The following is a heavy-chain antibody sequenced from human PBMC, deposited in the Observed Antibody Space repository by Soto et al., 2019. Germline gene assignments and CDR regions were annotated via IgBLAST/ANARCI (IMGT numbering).Heavy chain of an antibody. V-gene: IGHV1-18*04. D-gene: IGHD3-3*01. J-gene: IGHJ5*02. Sequence: GASVKVSCKASGYTFTSYGISWVLQAPGQGLEWMGWISAYNGNTNYAQKLQGRVTMTTDTSTSTAYMELRSLRSDDTAVYYCARDVYDFWSGYSRTNNWFDPWGQGTMVTVSS. CDR2: ISAYNGNT. CDR1: GYTFTSYG. CDR3: ARDVYDFWSGYSRTNNWFDP.